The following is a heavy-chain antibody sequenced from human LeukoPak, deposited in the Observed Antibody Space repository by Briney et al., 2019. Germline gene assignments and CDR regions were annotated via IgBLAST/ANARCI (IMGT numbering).Heavy chain of an antibody. V-gene: IGHV3-73*01. CDR2: IRSKANSYAT. CDR3: TRQARPESDWLLLFDY. J-gene: IGHJ4*02. Sequence: GGSLRLSCAASGFTFSGSAMHWVRQASGKGLEWVGRIRSKANSYATACAASVKGRFTISRDDSKNTAYLQMNSLKTEDTAVYYCTRQARPESDWLLLFDYWGQGTLVTVSS. D-gene: IGHD3-9*01. CDR1: GFTFSGSA.